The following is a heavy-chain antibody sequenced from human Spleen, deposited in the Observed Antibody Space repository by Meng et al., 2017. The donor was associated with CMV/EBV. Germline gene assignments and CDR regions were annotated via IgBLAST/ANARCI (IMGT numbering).Heavy chain of an antibody. CDR3: ALTTDNWFDP. D-gene: IGHD4-11*01. CDR1: GGSRGRGTYH. CDR2: IYYNGNT. Sequence: LICTVSGGSRGRGTYHWAWIRQPPGKGLEWIGSIYYNGNTFYNPSLKSRVTISGDTSKNQFSLKVNSLTAADTAVYYCALTTDNWFDPWGHGTLVTVSS. J-gene: IGHJ5*02. V-gene: IGHV4-39*07.